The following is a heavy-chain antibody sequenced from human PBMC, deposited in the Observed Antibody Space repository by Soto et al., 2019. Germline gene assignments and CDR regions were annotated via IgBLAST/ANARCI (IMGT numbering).Heavy chain of an antibody. CDR1: GDSISSTNW. J-gene: IGHJ5*02. CDR2: IYHSGNT. CDR3: ARGERQQQRDT. D-gene: IGHD6-13*01. V-gene: IGHV4-4*02. Sequence: QVQLQESGPGLVKPSGTLSLTCAVSGDSISSTNWWSWVRQPPGKGLEWIGEIYHSGNTNYNPSLKSRVILSVDQSKNQFFLKVNSVTVADTAVYYCARGERQQQRDTWGRGILVTVSS.